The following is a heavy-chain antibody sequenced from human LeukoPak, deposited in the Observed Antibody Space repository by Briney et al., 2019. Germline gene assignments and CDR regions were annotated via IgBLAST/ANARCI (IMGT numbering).Heavy chain of an antibody. Sequence: GGSLRLSCAASGFSFSDYYMAWIRQAPGKGLEWVSYISSSGTTIYYADSVKGRFTISRDNAKNSLYLQMNSLRAEDTAVYYCARMYSSWYADYWGQGTLVTVSS. J-gene: IGHJ4*02. CDR3: ARMYSSWYADY. CDR1: GFSFSDYY. D-gene: IGHD6-13*01. CDR2: ISSSGTTI. V-gene: IGHV3-11*01.